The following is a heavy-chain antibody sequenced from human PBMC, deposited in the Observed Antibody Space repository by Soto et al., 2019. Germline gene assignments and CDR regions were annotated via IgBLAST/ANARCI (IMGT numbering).Heavy chain of an antibody. V-gene: IGHV3-13*01. CDR3: ARAPRRGSSSGPPPPTSNYYYGMDV. CDR2: IGTAGDT. J-gene: IGHJ6*02. Sequence: LRLSCAASGFTFSSYDMHWVRQATGKGLEWVSAIGTAGDTYYPGSVKGRFTISRENAKNSLYPQMNSLRAEDTAVYYCARAPRRGSSSGPPPPTSNYYYGMDVWGQGTTVTVSS. D-gene: IGHD6-13*01. CDR1: GFTFSSYD.